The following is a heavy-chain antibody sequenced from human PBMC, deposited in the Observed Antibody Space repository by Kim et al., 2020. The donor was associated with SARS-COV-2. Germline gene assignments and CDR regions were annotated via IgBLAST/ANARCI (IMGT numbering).Heavy chain of an antibody. CDR1: GFTFSSYA. V-gene: IGHV3-23*01. Sequence: GGSLRLSCAASGFTFSSYAMSWVRQAPGKGLEWVSAISGSGGSTYYADSVKGRFTISRDNSKNTLYLQMNSLRAEDTAVYYCANGYCSSTSCYPYYYYGMDVWGQGTTVTVSS. D-gene: IGHD2-2*01. CDR3: ANGYCSSTSCYPYYYYGMDV. J-gene: IGHJ6*02. CDR2: ISGSGGST.